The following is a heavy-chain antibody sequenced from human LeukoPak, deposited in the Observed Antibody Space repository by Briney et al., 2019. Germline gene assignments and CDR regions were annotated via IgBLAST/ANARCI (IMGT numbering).Heavy chain of an antibody. Sequence: GGSLRLSCAASGFTFDDYAMHWVRQAPGKGLEWVSGISWNSGSIGYADSVKGRFTISRDNAKNSLYLQMNSLRAEGTALYYCAKGPARILYWEGWFDPWGQGTLVTVSS. V-gene: IGHV3-9*01. CDR1: GFTFDDYA. CDR3: AKGPARILYWEGWFDP. CDR2: ISWNSGSI. J-gene: IGHJ5*02. D-gene: IGHD2-8*02.